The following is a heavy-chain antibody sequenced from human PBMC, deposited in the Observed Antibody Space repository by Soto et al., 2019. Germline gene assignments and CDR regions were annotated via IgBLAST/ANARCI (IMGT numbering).Heavy chain of an antibody. D-gene: IGHD3-22*01. Sequence: QVQLQESGPGLVKPSETLSLTCTVSGGSVSSGSYYWSWIRQPPGKGLEWIGYIYYSGSTNYNPSLKSRVTISVDTSKNQFSLKLSSVTAADTAVYYCARDKYYYASSGTTHYFEYWGQGTLVTVSS. J-gene: IGHJ4*02. CDR3: ARDKYYYASSGTTHYFEY. CDR1: GGSVSSGSYY. CDR2: IYYSGST. V-gene: IGHV4-61*01.